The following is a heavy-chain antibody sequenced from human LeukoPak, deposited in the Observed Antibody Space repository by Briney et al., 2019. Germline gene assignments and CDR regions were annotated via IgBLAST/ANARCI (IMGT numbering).Heavy chain of an antibody. J-gene: IGHJ5*02. CDR3: ARGLYSSSWYRGNTNWFDP. D-gene: IGHD6-13*01. CDR1: GGTFSSYA. CDR2: IIPILGIA. Sequence: SVKVSCKASGGTFSSYAISWVRQAPGQGLEWMGRIIPILGIANYAQKFQGRGTITADKSTSTAYMELSSLRSEDTAVYYCARGLYSSSWYRGNTNWFDPWGQGTLVTVSS. V-gene: IGHV1-69*04.